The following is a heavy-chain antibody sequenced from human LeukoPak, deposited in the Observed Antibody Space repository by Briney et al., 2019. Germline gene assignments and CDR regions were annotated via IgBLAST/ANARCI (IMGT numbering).Heavy chain of an antibody. D-gene: IGHD6-13*01. J-gene: IGHJ5*02. CDR1: GGSISSYY. V-gene: IGHV4-59*01. Sequence: PSETLSLTCTVSGGSISSYYWSWIRQPPGKGLEWIGYIYYSGSTNYNPSLKSRVTISVDTSKNQFSLKLSSVTAADTAVYYCARSGGASSSWHNWFDPWGQGTLVTVSS. CDR3: ARSGGASSSWHNWFDP. CDR2: IYYSGST.